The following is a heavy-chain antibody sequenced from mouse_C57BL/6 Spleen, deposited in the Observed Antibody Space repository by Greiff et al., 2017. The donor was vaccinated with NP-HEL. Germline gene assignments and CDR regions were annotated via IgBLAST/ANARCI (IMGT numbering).Heavy chain of an antibody. Sequence: EVKLVESGPELVKPGASVKISCKASGYTFTDYYMNWVKQSHGKSLEWIGDINPNNGGTSYNQKFKGKATLTVDKSSSTAYMELRSLTSEDSAVYYCARRNYGSSYGYFDVWGTGTTVTVSS. V-gene: IGHV1-26*01. D-gene: IGHD1-1*01. CDR3: ARRNYGSSYGYFDV. CDR1: GYTFTDYY. J-gene: IGHJ1*03. CDR2: INPNNGGT.